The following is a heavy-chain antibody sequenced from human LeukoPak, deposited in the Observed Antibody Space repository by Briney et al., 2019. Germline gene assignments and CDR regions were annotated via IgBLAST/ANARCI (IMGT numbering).Heavy chain of an antibody. CDR2: ISASGDVT. D-gene: IGHD1-1*01. V-gene: IGHV3-23*01. CDR1: GFTFSKFP. J-gene: IGHJ3*02. CDR3: AKSLFTSATGTGRAFHI. Sequence: GGSLRLSCAASGFTFSKFPMGWVRQAPGRGLEWVSTISASGDVTFYADSLRGRFTISRDNSKSTLYLQMNGLRAEDTAIFYCAKSLFTSATGTGRAFHIWGQGTRVTVSS.